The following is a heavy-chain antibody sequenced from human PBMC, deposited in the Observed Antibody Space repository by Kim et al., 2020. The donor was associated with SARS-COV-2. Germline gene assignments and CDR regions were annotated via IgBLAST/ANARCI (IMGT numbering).Heavy chain of an antibody. D-gene: IGHD3-10*01. CDR1: GFTFSSYG. V-gene: IGHV3-30*18. CDR3: AKSVYYYGSGSYTYFDY. Sequence: GGSLRLSCAASGFTFSSYGMHWVRQAPGKGLEWVAVISYDGSNKYYADSVKGRFTISRDNSKNTLYLQMNSLRAEDTAVYYCAKSVYYYGSGSYTYFDYWGQGTLVNVSS. CDR2: ISYDGSNK. J-gene: IGHJ4*02.